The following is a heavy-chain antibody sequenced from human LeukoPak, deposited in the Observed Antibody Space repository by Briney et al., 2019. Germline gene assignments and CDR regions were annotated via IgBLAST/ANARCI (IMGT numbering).Heavy chain of an antibody. V-gene: IGHV3-30-3*01. D-gene: IGHD3-3*01. Sequence: GGSLRLSCAASGFTFSSYAMHWVRQAPGKGLEWVAVISYDGSNKYYADSVKGRFTISRDNSKNTLYLQMNSLRAEDTAVYYCVKENDFWSGYYPQYFQHWGQGTLVTVSS. CDR3: VKENDFWSGYYPQYFQH. J-gene: IGHJ1*01. CDR2: ISYDGSNK. CDR1: GFTFSSYA.